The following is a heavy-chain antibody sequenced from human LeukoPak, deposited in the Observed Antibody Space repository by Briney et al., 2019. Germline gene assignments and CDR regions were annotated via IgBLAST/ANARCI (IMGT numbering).Heavy chain of an antibody. CDR2: MNLNSGNT. D-gene: IGHD4-17*01. J-gene: IGHJ4*02. Sequence: ASVKVSCKASGYTFTSYDINWVRQAPGQGLEWMAWMNLNSGNTGYVQKFRGRLTMTRDTSIGTAYMELSSLGSEDTAVYYCARVFDDYGEFDYWGQGTLVTVSS. CDR1: GYTFTSYD. CDR3: ARVFDDYGEFDY. V-gene: IGHV1-8*01.